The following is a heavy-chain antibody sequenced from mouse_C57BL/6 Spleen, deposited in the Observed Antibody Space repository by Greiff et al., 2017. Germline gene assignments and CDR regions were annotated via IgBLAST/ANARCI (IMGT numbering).Heavy chain of an antibody. Sequence: QVQLQQPGAELVMPGASVKLSCKASGYTFTSYWMHWVKQRPGQGLEWIGEIDPSDSYTNYNQKFKGKSTLTVDKSSSTAYMQLSSLTSEDSAVYYCAGRDDTKKGDYWGEGTTLTVSS. D-gene: IGHD3-3*01. V-gene: IGHV1-69*01. CDR2: IDPSDSYT. J-gene: IGHJ2*01. CDR1: GYTFTSYW. CDR3: AGRDDTKKGDY.